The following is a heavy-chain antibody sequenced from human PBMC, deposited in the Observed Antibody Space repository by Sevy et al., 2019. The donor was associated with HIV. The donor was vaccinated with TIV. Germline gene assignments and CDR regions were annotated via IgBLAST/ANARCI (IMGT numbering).Heavy chain of an antibody. CDR1: GGSMRSYY. CDR2: IYYSGTT. J-gene: IGHJ4*02. D-gene: IGHD5-18*01. V-gene: IGHV4-59*01. Sequence: SDTLSLTCTVSGGSMRSYYWSWVRQPPGKGLEWIEYIYYSGTTSYNPSLKSRVIISIDTSKNQFSLKLSSVTAADTAIYYCARGDGFSYGPLHSWGQGTLVTVSS. CDR3: ARGDGFSYGPLHS.